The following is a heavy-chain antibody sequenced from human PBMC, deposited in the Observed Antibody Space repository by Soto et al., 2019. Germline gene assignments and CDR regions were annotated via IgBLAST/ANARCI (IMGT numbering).Heavy chain of an antibody. V-gene: IGHV4-39*01. CDR2: IYYSGST. Sequence: SETLSLTCTVSGGSISSSSYYWCWIRQPPGKGLEWIGSIYYSGSTYYNPSLKSRVTISVDTSKNQFSLKLSSVTAADTAVYYCARVNSSSWENYYYYYGMDVWGQGTTVTVSS. CDR1: GGSISSSSYY. J-gene: IGHJ6*02. D-gene: IGHD6-13*01. CDR3: ARVNSSSWENYYYYYGMDV.